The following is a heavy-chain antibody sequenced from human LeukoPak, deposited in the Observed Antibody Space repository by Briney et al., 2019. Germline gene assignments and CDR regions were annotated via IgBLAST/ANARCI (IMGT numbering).Heavy chain of an antibody. J-gene: IGHJ2*01. V-gene: IGHV3-7*01. Sequence: GGSLRLSCTASGFTFSNYWMSWVRQAPGKGLEWVANIKQDGSEKYYVDSVKGRFTISRDNARNSLYLPMNSLRAEDTAVYYCTRSRYDFWSGPGYWYFDLWGRGTLVTVSS. CDR1: GFTFSNYW. D-gene: IGHD3-3*01. CDR2: IKQDGSEK. CDR3: TRSRYDFWSGPGYWYFDL.